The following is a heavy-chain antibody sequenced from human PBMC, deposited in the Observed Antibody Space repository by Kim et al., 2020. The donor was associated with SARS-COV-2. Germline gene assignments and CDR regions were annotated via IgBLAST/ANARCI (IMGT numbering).Heavy chain of an antibody. CDR1: GYTFTSYD. D-gene: IGHD3-10*01. CDR2: MNPNNGNT. CDR3: ARAAHGAGINSKDYDY. J-gene: IGHJ4*02. V-gene: IGHV1-8*01. Sequence: ASVKVSCKASGYTFTSYDINWVRQATGQGLEWMGWMNPNNGNTGYAQKLQGRVTMTRSTSINTAYMELSNLRSDDTAVYYCARAAHGAGINSKDYDYCGQGTLVTVSS.